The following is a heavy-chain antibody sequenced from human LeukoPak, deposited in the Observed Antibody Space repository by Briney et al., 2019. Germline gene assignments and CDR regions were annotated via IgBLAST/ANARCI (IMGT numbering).Heavy chain of an antibody. D-gene: IGHD3-3*01. CDR3: ARELTDFWSGYSLGFYFHY. Sequence: GGSLRLSCAASGFTFSSYAMHWVRQAPGKGLEYVSAISSNGGSTSYANSVKGRFTISRDNSKNTLYLQMGSLRAEDMAVYYCARELTDFWSGYSLGFYFHYWGQGTLVTVSS. CDR2: ISSNGGST. V-gene: IGHV3-64*01. J-gene: IGHJ4*02. CDR1: GFTFSSYA.